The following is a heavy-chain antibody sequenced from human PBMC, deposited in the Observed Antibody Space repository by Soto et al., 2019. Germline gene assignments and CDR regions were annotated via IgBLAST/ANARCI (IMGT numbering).Heavy chain of an antibody. D-gene: IGHD6-19*01. Sequence: QVTLKESGAVLVKPTETLTLRCTVSGLSITDSEMGVSWIRQPPGQPLEWLAHIDSSGEKSYRTFLKSRLAISKDTSKSQIVLTMTIMDPADTATYYCARRHLAVAVSSWFDPWGQGIPVTVSS. CDR1: GLSITDSEMG. CDR2: IDSSGEK. V-gene: IGHV2-26*01. J-gene: IGHJ5*02. CDR3: ARRHLAVAVSSWFDP.